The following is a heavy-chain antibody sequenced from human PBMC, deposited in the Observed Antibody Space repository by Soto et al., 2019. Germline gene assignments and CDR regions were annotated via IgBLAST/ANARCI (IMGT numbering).Heavy chain of an antibody. CDR3: ARFNYYGMDV. J-gene: IGHJ6*02. Sequence: ASVKVSCKASGYSFISYAMHWVRQAPGQRLEWMGWINAGNGNTKYSQKFQGRVTITGDTSASTAYMDLSSLTSEDTAVYYCARFNYYGMDVWGQGTTVTSP. CDR1: GYSFISYA. CDR2: INAGNGNT. V-gene: IGHV1-3*01.